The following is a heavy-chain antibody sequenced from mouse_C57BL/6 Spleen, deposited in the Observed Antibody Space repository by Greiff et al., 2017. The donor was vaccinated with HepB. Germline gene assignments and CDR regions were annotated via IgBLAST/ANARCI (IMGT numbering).Heavy chain of an antibody. CDR1: GYTFTSYW. CDR2: IHPNSGST. J-gene: IGHJ2*01. Sequence: QVQLQQPGAELVKPGASVKLSCKASGYTFTSYWMHWVKQRPGQGLEWIGMIHPNSGSTNYNEKFKSKATLTVDKSSSTAYMQRSSLTSEDSAVYYCARSGIITTVVATSYFDYWGQGTTLTVSS. V-gene: IGHV1-64*01. CDR3: ARSGIITTVVATSYFDY. D-gene: IGHD1-1*01.